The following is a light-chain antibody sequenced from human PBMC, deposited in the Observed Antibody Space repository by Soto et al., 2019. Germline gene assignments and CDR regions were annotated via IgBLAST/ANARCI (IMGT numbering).Light chain of an antibody. V-gene: IGLV2-14*01. J-gene: IGLJ1*01. CDR1: SSDVGAYNY. Sequence: QSALTQPASVSASPGQSITISCSGTSSDVGAYNYVAWYQQCPGKTPKLIIYGVSSRPSGVSSRFSGSKSGNTASLTISGLQAEDEADYYCSSYTGSSTCYVFGTGTKVTVL. CDR3: SSYTGSSTCYV. CDR2: GVS.